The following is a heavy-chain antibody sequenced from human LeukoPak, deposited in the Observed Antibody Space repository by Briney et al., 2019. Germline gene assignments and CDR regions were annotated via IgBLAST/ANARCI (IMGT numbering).Heavy chain of an antibody. CDR1: GYTFISYG. D-gene: IGHD1-14*01. J-gene: IGHJ5*02. Sequence: GASVKVSCKASGYTFISYGISWVRQAPGQGLEWMGWISAYNGNTNYAQKFQGRVTMTTDTYSTTAYLELESLRSDDTAIYYCARSHRSLKILLPTDHWGQGTLVTVSS. CDR2: ISAYNGNT. CDR3: ARSHRSLKILLPTDH. V-gene: IGHV1-18*01.